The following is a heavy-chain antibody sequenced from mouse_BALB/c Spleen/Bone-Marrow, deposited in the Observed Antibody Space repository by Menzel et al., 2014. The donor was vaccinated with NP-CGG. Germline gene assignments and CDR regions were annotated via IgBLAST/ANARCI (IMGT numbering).Heavy chain of an antibody. V-gene: IGHV14-3*02. D-gene: IGHD2-4*01. Sequence: VQLQQSGAELVKPGASVKLSCTASGFNIKDTYMHWVKQRPEQGLEWIGRIDPANGNTKYDPKFHGKATITADTSSNTAYLQLSSLTSEDTAVYYCATMITDWYFDVWGAGTTVTVSS. J-gene: IGHJ1*01. CDR1: GFNIKDTY. CDR3: ATMITDWYFDV. CDR2: IDPANGNT.